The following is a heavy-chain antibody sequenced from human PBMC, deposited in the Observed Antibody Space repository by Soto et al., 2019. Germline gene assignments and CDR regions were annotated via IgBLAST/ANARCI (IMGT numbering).Heavy chain of an antibody. D-gene: IGHD5-18*01. CDR1: GYTFTSYA. CDR2: INAGNGNT. V-gene: IGHV1-3*01. J-gene: IGHJ5*02. Sequence: PSVKVSCKASGYTFTSYAMHWVRQAPGQRLEWMGWINAGNGNTKYSQKFQGRVTITRDTSASTAYMELSSLRSEDTAVYYCARGSKNTRVWVDPWGQGTLVTVSS. CDR3: ARGSKNTRVWVDP.